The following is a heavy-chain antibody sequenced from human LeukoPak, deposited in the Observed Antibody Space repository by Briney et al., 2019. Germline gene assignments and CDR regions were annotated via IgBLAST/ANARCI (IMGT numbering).Heavy chain of an antibody. CDR1: GYNFTGHW. Sequence: GESLKISCRGSGYNFTGHWISWVRQMPGKGLEWMGRLDPSDSYTNYSPSFQGHVTISADKSTSTAYLQWNSLKASDTAIYYCARLRDGSLDYWGQGTLVTVSS. CDR2: LDPSDSYT. V-gene: IGHV5-10-1*01. CDR3: ARLRDGSLDY. J-gene: IGHJ4*02.